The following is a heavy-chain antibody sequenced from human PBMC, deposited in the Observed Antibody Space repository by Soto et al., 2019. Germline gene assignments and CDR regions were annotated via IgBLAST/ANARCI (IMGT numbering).Heavy chain of an antibody. CDR2: INHSGST. V-gene: IGHV4-34*01. CDR3: ARIRVRRGISYYYYYGMDV. Sequence: PSETLSLTCAVSVGSFSGFYWSWVRQPPGKGLEWIGEINHSGSTNYTPSLQSRVTISVDTSKNQFFLKLNSVTAADTAVYYCARIRVRRGISYYYYYGMDVWGQGTTVTVS. CDR1: VGSFSGFY. D-gene: IGHD3-10*01. J-gene: IGHJ6*02.